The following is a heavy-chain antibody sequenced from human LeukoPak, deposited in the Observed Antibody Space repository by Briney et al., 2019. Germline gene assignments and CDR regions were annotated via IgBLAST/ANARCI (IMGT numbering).Heavy chain of an antibody. CDR3: AKDEVVSSSWSFDY. V-gene: IGHV3-23*01. CDR1: GFTFSSYA. D-gene: IGHD6-13*01. Sequence: GGSLRLSCAASGFTFSSYAMSWVRQAPGKGLEWVSAISGSGGSTYYADSAKGRFTISRDNSKNTLYLQMNSLRAEDTAVYYCAKDEVVSSSWSFDYWGQGTLVTVSS. J-gene: IGHJ4*02. CDR2: ISGSGGST.